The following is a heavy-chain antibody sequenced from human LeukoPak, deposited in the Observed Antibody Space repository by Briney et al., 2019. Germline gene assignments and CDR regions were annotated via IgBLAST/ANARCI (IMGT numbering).Heavy chain of an antibody. V-gene: IGHV3-48*01. CDR3: VRADLWLGVGAAHFDY. Sequence: GGSLRLSCAACGFTFTMFSMNWLRQAPGKGLEWIAFIRGRSDTTYYADSVQGRFTISRDNAEDSVYLQMNSLRAEDSGVYYCVRADLWLGVGAAHFDYWGQGTLVTVSS. D-gene: IGHD1-26*01. J-gene: IGHJ4*02. CDR2: IRGRSDTT. CDR1: GFTFTMFS.